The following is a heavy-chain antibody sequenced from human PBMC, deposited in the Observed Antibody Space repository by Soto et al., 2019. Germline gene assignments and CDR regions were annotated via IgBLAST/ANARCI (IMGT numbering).Heavy chain of an antibody. Sequence: GGSLRLSCAASGFTFSSYAMSWVRQAPGKGLEWVSAISGSGGSTYYADSVKGRFTISRDNSKNTLYLQMNSLRAEDTAVYYCAKGACSGGSCYSMSYYYYGMDVWGQGTTVTVSS. CDR1: GFTFSSYA. CDR2: ISGSGGST. D-gene: IGHD2-15*01. V-gene: IGHV3-23*01. J-gene: IGHJ6*02. CDR3: AKGACSGGSCYSMSYYYYGMDV.